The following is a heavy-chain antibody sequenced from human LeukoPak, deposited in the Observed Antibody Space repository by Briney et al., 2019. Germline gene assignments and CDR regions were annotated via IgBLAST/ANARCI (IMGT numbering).Heavy chain of an antibody. Sequence: SETLSLTCTVSGDSISTYYWTWIRQPPGKGLEWIGYIYYSGSTNYNPSLKSRVTISVDTSKNQFSLKLSSVTAADTAVYYCARVRDGYNWFDYWRQGTLVTVSS. CDR2: IYYSGST. V-gene: IGHV4-59*01. CDR1: GDSISTYY. J-gene: IGHJ4*02. D-gene: IGHD5-24*01. CDR3: ARVRDGYNWFDY.